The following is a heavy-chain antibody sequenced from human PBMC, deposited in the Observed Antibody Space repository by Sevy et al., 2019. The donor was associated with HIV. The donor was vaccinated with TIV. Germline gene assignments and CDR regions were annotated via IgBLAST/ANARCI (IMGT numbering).Heavy chain of an antibody. V-gene: IGHV4-39*01. D-gene: IGHD6-19*01. CDR3: ARHGPVGGGNY. CDR2: IYYSGST. J-gene: IGHJ4*02. Sequence: SETLSLTCTVSGGSISSSSYYWGWIRQPPGKGLEWIGSIYYSGSTYYNPSLKSRVTISVDTSKDQFSLKLSSVTAADTAVYYWARHGPVGGGNYWGQGTLVTVSS. CDR1: GGSISSSSYY.